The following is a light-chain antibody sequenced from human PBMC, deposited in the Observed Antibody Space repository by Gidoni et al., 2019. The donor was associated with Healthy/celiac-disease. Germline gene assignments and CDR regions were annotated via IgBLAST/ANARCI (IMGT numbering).Light chain of an antibody. CDR2: AAS. V-gene: IGKV1-39*01. Sequence: DSQMTQSPSSLSASVGDRVTITCRASQSISSYLNWYQQKPGKAPQLLIYAASSLQSGVPSRFSGSGSGTDFTLTISTLQPEDFATYYCQQSYSTPFTFGPGTKVDIK. J-gene: IGKJ3*01. CDR1: QSISSY. CDR3: QQSYSTPFT.